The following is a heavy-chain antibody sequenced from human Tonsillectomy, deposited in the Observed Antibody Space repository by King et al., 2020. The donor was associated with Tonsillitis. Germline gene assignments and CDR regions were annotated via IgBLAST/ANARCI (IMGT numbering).Heavy chain of an antibody. CDR3: ARDVAVAGPTYGMDV. D-gene: IGHD6-19*01. J-gene: IGHJ6*02. CDR1: GFTFSSYS. Sequence: VQLVESGGGLVQPGGSLRLSCAASGFTFSSYSMNWVRQARGKGLEWVSYISSSSSIIYYADSVKGRFTISRDNAKNSLNLQMNSLRAEDTAVYYCARDVAVAGPTYGMDVWGQGTTVTVSS. V-gene: IGHV3-48*01. CDR2: ISSSSSII.